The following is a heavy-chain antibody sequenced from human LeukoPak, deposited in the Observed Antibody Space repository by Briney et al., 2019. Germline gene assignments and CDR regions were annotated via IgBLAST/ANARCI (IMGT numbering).Heavy chain of an antibody. Sequence: ASVKVSCKASGGTFSSYAISWVRQAPGQGLERMGRIIPILGIANYAQKFQGRVTITADKSTSTAYMELSSLRSEDTAVYYCARWYDSSGYSFGTNDYWGQGTLVTVSS. V-gene: IGHV1-69*04. CDR1: GGTFSSYA. J-gene: IGHJ4*02. CDR2: IIPILGIA. D-gene: IGHD3-22*01. CDR3: ARWYDSSGYSFGTNDY.